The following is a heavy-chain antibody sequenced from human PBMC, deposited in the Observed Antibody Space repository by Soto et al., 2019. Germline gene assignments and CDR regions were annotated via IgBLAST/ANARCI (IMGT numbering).Heavy chain of an antibody. CDR2: IIPIFGTA. Sequence: ASVKVSCKASGGTFSSYAISWVRQAPGQGLEWMGGIIPIFGTANYAQKFQGRVTITADESTSTAYMELSSLRSEDTAVYYCANGIAAAGSSDYWGQGTLVTVSS. J-gene: IGHJ4*02. CDR3: ANGIAAAGSSDY. CDR1: GGTFSSYA. V-gene: IGHV1-69*13. D-gene: IGHD6-13*01.